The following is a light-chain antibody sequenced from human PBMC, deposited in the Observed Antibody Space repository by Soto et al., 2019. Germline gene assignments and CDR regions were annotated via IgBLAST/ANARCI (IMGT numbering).Light chain of an antibody. V-gene: IGLV2-14*01. J-gene: IGLJ2*01. CDR3: SSYTSNNTVI. CDR1: SSDVGGYNY. Sequence: SALTQPASVSGSPGQSITISCTGTSSDVGGYNYVSWYQQHPGKAPKLMISEVSNRPSGVSNRFSGSKSGNTASLTISGLQAEDEADYYCSSYTSNNTVIFGGGTKVTVL. CDR2: EVS.